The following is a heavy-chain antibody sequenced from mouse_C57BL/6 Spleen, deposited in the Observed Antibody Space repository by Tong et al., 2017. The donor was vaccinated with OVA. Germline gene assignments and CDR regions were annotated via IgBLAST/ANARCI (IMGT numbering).Heavy chain of an antibody. CDR1: GFTFSSYA. CDR2: ISSGGSYT. CDR3: ARHGDYGAMDY. D-gene: IGHD2-13*01. Sequence: EVQLQESGGGLVKPGGSLKLSCAASGFTFSSYAMSWVRQTPEKRLEWVATISSGGSYTYYPDSVKGRFTISRDNAKNTLYLQMSSLRSEDTAMYYCARHGDYGAMDYWSQGTSVTVSS. J-gene: IGHJ4*01. V-gene: IGHV5-9-3*01.